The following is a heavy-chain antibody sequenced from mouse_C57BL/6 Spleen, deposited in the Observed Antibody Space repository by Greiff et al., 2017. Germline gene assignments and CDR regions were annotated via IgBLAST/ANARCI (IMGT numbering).Heavy chain of an antibody. V-gene: IGHV1-9*01. J-gene: IGHJ1*03. CDR1: GYTFTGYW. D-gene: IGHD5-1-1*01. CDR3: ARGDTHPFDV. Sequence: QVQLQQSGAELMKPGASVKLSCKATGYTFTGYWIEWVKQRPGHGLEWIGEILPGSGSTNYNEKFKGKATLTADTSSNTAYMQLSSLTTEGSALCYCARGDTHPFDVWGTGTTVTVSS. CDR2: ILPGSGST.